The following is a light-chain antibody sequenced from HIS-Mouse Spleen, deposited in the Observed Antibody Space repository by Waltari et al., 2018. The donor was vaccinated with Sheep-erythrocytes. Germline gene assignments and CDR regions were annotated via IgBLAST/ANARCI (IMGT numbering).Light chain of an antibody. Sequence: QSALTQPASVSGSPGQSITIPCTGTSSDVGSYNLVSWYQQHPGKAPKLMIYEGSKRSSGVSNRFSGSKSGNTASLTISGLQAEDEADYYCCSYAGSSTPWVFGGGTKLTVL. CDR3: CSYAGSSTPWV. CDR1: SSDVGSYNL. CDR2: EGS. J-gene: IGLJ3*02. V-gene: IGLV2-23*01.